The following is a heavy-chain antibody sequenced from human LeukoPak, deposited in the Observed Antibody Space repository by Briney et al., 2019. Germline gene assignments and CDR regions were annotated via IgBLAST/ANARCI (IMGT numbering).Heavy chain of an antibody. CDR1: GYTFTAYY. V-gene: IGHV1-2*06. Sequence: ASVKVSCKASGYTFTAYYIHWVRQAPGQGLEWMGRINHISGGTNYAQKFQGRVTMTRDTSISTAYMELSTLRSDDTAIYYCARDWGGYYDSTGKPSDYWGQGTLVTVSS. CDR3: ARDWGGYYDSTGKPSDY. CDR2: INHISGGT. J-gene: IGHJ4*02. D-gene: IGHD3-22*01.